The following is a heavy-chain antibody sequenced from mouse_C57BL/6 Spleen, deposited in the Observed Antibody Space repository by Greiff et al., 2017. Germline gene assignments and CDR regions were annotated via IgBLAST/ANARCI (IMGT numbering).Heavy chain of an antibody. V-gene: IGHV1-42*01. CDR3: ASYGSSPRYFDY. J-gene: IGHJ2*01. Sequence: EVQLQQSGPELVKPGASVKISCKASGYSFTGYYMNWVKQSPEKSLEWIGEINPSTGGTTYNQKFKAKDTLTVDKSSSTAYMQLKSLTSEDSAVYYCASYGSSPRYFDYWGQGTTLTVSS. CDR2: INPSTGGT. D-gene: IGHD1-1*01. CDR1: GYSFTGYY.